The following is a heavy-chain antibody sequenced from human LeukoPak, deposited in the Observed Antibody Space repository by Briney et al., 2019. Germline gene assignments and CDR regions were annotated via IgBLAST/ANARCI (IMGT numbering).Heavy chain of an antibody. CDR1: GDSINSGDYY. CDR2: VYYIGNR. V-gene: IGHV4-39*07. D-gene: IGHD2-15*01. J-gene: IGHJ5*02. Sequence: PSETLSLTCSVSGDSINSGDYYWGWIRQPPGKGLEWIGSVYYIGNRYYNPSLKSRVTMSIDTSKKQFSLKLSAVAAADTAVYYCARGLIVVVVADTSQWFDPWGQGTLVTVSS. CDR3: ARGLIVVVVADTSQWFDP.